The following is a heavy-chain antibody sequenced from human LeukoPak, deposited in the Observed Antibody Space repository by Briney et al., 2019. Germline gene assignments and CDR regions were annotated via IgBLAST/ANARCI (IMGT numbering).Heavy chain of an antibody. CDR1: GFTFSSYA. V-gene: IGHV3-23*01. J-gene: IGHJ6*04. D-gene: IGHD6-19*01. CDR3: AKNIAVAGTNYYYGMDV. CDR2: ISGSGGST. Sequence: GGSLRLSCAASGFTFSSYAMSWVRQAPGKGLEWVSAISGSGGSTYYADSVKGRFTISRDNSKNTLYLQMNSLRAEDTAVYHCAKNIAVAGTNYYYGMDVWGKGTTVTVSS.